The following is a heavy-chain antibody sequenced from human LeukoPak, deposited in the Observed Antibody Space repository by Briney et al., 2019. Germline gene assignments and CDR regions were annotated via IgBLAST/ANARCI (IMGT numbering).Heavy chain of an antibody. CDR1: GFTFSSYA. Sequence: GGSLRLSCAASGFTFSSYAMHWVRQAPGKGLVWVSHISDDGSSTNYADSVKGRFTISRDNAKNTLYLQMNGLRAEDTAVYYCARPGSTGYYNYWGQGTLVTVSS. CDR2: ISDDGSST. D-gene: IGHD3-9*01. J-gene: IGHJ4*02. CDR3: ARPGSTGYYNY. V-gene: IGHV3-74*01.